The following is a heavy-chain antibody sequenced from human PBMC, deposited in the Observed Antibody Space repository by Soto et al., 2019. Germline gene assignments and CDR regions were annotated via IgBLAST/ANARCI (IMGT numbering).Heavy chain of an antibody. CDR2: ISYDGSNK. Sequence: QVQLVESGGGVVQPGGSLRLSCAASGFTFNSHGMHWVRQAPGKGLEWVGVISYDGSNKYYADAVKGRFTISRDNFKNTLYLQINSLRTEDTAVYYCAKGVREWELRSLGFWGQGALVTVSS. CDR3: AKGVREWELRSLGF. J-gene: IGHJ4*02. V-gene: IGHV3-30*18. CDR1: GFTFNSHG. D-gene: IGHD1-26*01.